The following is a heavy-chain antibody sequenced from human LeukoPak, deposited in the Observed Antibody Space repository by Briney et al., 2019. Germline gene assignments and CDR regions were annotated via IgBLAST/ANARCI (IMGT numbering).Heavy chain of an antibody. D-gene: IGHD3-10*01. CDR1: GGSISSGGYS. J-gene: IGHJ3*02. CDR3: ARVYYDAFDI. Sequence: SETLSLTCAVSGGSISSGGYSWSWIRQPPGKGLEWIGYIYHSGSTYYNPSLKSRVTISVDRSKNQFSLKLNSVTAADTAVYYCARVYYDAFDIWGQGTMVTVSS. CDR2: IYHSGST. V-gene: IGHV4-30-2*01.